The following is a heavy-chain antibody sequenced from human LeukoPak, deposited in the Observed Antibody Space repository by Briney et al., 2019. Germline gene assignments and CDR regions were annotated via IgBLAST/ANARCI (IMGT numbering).Heavy chain of an antibody. CDR2: INWNGGST. D-gene: IGHD1-26*01. CDR1: GFTFDDYG. V-gene: IGHV3-20*01. CDR3: ARVEGWELQGGIDY. Sequence: TGGSLRLSCAASGFTFDDYGMSWVRQAPGKGLEWVSGINWNGGSTGYADSVKGRFTISRDNAKNSLYLQMNSLRAEDTALYHCARVEGWELQGGIDYWGQGTLVTVSS. J-gene: IGHJ4*02.